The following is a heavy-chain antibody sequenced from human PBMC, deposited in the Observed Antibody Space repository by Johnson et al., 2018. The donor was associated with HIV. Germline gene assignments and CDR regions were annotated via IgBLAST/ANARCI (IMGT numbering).Heavy chain of an antibody. J-gene: IGHJ3*02. CDR2: IRYDGSNK. CDR1: GFTFSSYG. D-gene: IGHD6-19*01. V-gene: IGHV3-30*02. Sequence: VQLVESGGGLVQPGGSLRLSCAASGFTFSSYGMHWVRQAPGKGLEWVAFIRYDGSNKYYADSVKGRFTISRDNSKNTLYLQMNSLRAEDTAVYYCAREPGLVAAFDIWGQGTMVTVSS. CDR3: AREPGLVAAFDI.